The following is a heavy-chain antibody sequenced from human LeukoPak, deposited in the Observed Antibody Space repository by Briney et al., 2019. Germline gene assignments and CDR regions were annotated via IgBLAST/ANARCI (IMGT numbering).Heavy chain of an antibody. J-gene: IGHJ6*02. V-gene: IGHV1-18*01. D-gene: IGHD3-10*01. CDR3: ARDSHYYGSGSYYRPYYYGMDV. CDR2: ISAYNGNT. CDR1: GYTFTSYG. Sequence: ASVKLSCKASGYTFTSYGISWVRQAPGQGLEWMGWISAYNGNTNYAQKLQGRVTMTTDTSTSTAYMELRSLRSDDTAVYYCARDSHYYGSGSYYRPYYYGMDVWGQGTTVTVSS.